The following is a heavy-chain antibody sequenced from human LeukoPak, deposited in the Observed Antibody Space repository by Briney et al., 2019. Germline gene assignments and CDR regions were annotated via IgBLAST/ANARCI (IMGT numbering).Heavy chain of an antibody. Sequence: SETLSLTCSVSGGSISNSGYYWSWIRQPPGKGLEWIGSVYYGGSTFYNASLKSRVAISVDTSKNQFSLKLTSVTAADTAIYYCGRDSGSYGIDYWGQGTLVTVSS. J-gene: IGHJ4*02. CDR1: GGSISNSGYY. CDR2: VYYGGST. CDR3: GRDSGSYGIDY. V-gene: IGHV4-39*02. D-gene: IGHD1-26*01.